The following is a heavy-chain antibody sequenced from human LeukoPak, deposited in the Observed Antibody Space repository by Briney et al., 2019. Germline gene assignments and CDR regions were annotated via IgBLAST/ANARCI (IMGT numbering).Heavy chain of an antibody. Sequence: GGSLRLSCAASGFTFGYFSMSWVRQAPGKGLEWVSYISTSGSTIYYADSVKGRFTISRDNSKNTLYLQMNSLGAEDTAVYYCAKSDCSSDGCKLLNYWGQGTLVTVSS. J-gene: IGHJ4*02. V-gene: IGHV3-48*01. D-gene: IGHD5-24*01. CDR3: AKSDCSSDGCKLLNY. CDR1: GFTFGYFS. CDR2: ISTSGSTI.